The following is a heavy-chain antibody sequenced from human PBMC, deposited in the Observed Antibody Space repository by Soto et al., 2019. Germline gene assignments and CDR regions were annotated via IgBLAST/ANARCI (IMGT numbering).Heavy chain of an antibody. Sequence: QITLKESGPTLVKPTQTLTLTCTFSGFSLSTSGVGVGWIRQPPGKALEWLALIYWNDDKRSSPSLKCRLTIPKDTTKSQVVLTTTNMDPVDAATSYCAHRGGSPVQLEWLLYLNWFDPWGQGTLVTVSS. D-gene: IGHD3-3*01. J-gene: IGHJ5*02. CDR2: IYWNDDK. CDR3: AHRGGSPVQLEWLLYLNWFDP. V-gene: IGHV2-5*01. CDR1: GFSLSTSGVG.